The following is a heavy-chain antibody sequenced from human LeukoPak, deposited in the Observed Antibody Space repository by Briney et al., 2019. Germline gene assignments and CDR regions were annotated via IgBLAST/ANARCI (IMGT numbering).Heavy chain of an antibody. CDR3: ARPYYYDSRIDP. J-gene: IGHJ5*02. V-gene: IGHV4-30-4*01. CDR2: IYYSGST. D-gene: IGHD3-22*01. CDR1: GVSISSGDYY. Sequence: SETLSLTCTVSGVSISSGDYYWSWIRQPPGKGLEWIGYIYYSGSTYYNPSLKSRVTISVDTSKDQLSLKLSSVTAADTAVYYCARPYYYDSRIDPWGQGTLVTVSS.